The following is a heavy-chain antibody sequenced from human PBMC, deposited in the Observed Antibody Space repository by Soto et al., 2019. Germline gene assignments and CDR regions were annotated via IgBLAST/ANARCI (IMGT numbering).Heavy chain of an antibody. V-gene: IGHV1-69*05. CDR2: IIPIFTTT. CDR3: AREVAADGTFREDVFDI. J-gene: IGHJ3*02. CDR1: GGTFSNHA. Sequence: QVHLVQSGAEVKKPGSSVKVSCKASGGTFSNHAINWVRQAPGQGLEWMGRIIPIFTTTNDAQKFQGRVTITTDXSXTXXYMELSSLTHDDPAVYYCAREVAADGTFREDVFDIWGQGPLVTVSS. D-gene: IGHD6-13*01.